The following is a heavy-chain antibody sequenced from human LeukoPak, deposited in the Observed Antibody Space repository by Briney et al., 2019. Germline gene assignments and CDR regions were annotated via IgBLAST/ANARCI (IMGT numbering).Heavy chain of an antibody. V-gene: IGHV3-23*01. J-gene: IGHJ4*02. CDR1: RFTFSRYA. CDR3: AKNPQYYYDSSGFFEY. CDR2: ISGSGGST. D-gene: IGHD3-22*01. Sequence: GGSLRLSCAASRFTFSRYAMNWVRQAPGKGLEWVSAISGSGGSTYYADSVKGRFTIPRDNSKNTLYLQMNSLRVEDTAVYYCAKNPQYYYDSSGFFEYWGQGTLVTVSS.